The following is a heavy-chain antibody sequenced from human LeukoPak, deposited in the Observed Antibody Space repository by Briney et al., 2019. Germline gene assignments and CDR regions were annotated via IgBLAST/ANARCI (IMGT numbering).Heavy chain of an antibody. CDR1: GGSFSGYY. J-gene: IGHJ4*02. Sequence: PSETLSLTCAVYGGSFSGYYWSWIRQPPGKGLEWIGEINHSGSTNYNPSLKSRATISVDTSKNQFSLKLSSVTAADTAVYYCARGLRGYSYGYVYYFDYWGQGTLVTVSS. V-gene: IGHV4-34*01. CDR3: ARGLRGYSYGYVYYFDY. CDR2: INHSGST. D-gene: IGHD5-18*01.